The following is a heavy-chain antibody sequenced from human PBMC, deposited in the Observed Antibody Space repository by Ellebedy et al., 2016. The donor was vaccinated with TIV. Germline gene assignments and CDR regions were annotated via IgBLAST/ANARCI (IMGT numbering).Heavy chain of an antibody. J-gene: IGHJ4*02. V-gene: IGHV3-21*01. CDR1: GFTFSTYY. CDR3: TSLTTVEY. CDR2: ISSSSSYI. Sequence: GGSLRLSCTASGFTFSTYYMNWVRQAPGKGLEWVSSISSSSSYIYYADSVKGRFTISRDNAKNSLYLQMNSLRAEDTAVYYCTSLTTVEYWGQGTLVTVSS. D-gene: IGHD4-23*01.